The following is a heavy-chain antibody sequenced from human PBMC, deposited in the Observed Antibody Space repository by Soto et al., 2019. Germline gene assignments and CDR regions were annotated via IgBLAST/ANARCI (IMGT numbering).Heavy chain of an antibody. Sequence: PGGSLRLSCAASGFTFSSYAMHWVRQAPGKGLEWVAVISYDGSNKYYADSVKGRFTISRDNSKNTLYLQMNSLRAEDTAVYYCARDRGGSYYDYYYGMDVWGQGTTVTVSS. CDR3: ARDRGGSYYDYYYGMDV. J-gene: IGHJ6*02. V-gene: IGHV3-30-3*01. D-gene: IGHD1-26*01. CDR2: ISYDGSNK. CDR1: GFTFSSYA.